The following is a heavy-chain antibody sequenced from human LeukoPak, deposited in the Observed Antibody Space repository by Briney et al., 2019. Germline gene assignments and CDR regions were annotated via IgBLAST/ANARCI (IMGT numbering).Heavy chain of an antibody. CDR3: ARTIRFGELGTDAFDI. Sequence: MSSETLSLTCTVSGGSISSYYWSWIRQPPGKGLEWIGYIYYSESTNYNPSLKSRVTISVDTSKNQFSLKLSSVTAADTAVYYCARTIRFGELGTDAFDIWGQGTMVTVSS. D-gene: IGHD3-10*01. J-gene: IGHJ3*02. V-gene: IGHV4-59*01. CDR1: GGSISSYY. CDR2: IYYSEST.